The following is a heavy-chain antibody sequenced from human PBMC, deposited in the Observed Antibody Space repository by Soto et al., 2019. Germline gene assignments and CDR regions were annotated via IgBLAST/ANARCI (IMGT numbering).Heavy chain of an antibody. CDR2: IKQDGGEK. CDR1: GFSFSGNW. Sequence: PGRSLRLSCVGSGFSFSGNWMNWVRQAPGKGLEWVANIKQDGGEKYYVDSVKGRFIISRDNARNTLYLQMSFLRVEDTAIYYCAREGPTPNFDHWGQGTPVTXSS. CDR3: AREGPTPNFDH. V-gene: IGHV3-7*01. J-gene: IGHJ4*02.